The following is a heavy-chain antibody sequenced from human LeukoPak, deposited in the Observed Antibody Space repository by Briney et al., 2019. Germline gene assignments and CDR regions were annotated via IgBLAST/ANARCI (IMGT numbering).Heavy chain of an antibody. D-gene: IGHD3-3*01. CDR2: INSDGSST. J-gene: IGHJ6*02. V-gene: IGHV3-74*01. CDR3: ARGEYDFWSGYYTGGGMDV. CDR1: GFTFSSYW. Sequence: GGSLRLSCAASGFTFSSYWMHWVRQAPGKGLVWVSRINSDGSSTSYADSVKGRFTISRDNAKNTLYLQMYSLRAEDTAVYYCARGEYDFWSGYYTGGGMDVWGQGTTVTVSS.